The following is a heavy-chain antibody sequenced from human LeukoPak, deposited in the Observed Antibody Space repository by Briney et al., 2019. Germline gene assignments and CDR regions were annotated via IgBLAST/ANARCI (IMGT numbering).Heavy chain of an antibody. V-gene: IGHV4-61*02. D-gene: IGHD1-26*01. J-gene: IGHJ4*02. CDR3: ARGLGYSGILLHLDY. Sequence: SETLSLTCTVSGGSINSSSYYWGWIRQPAGKGLEWIGRIYTSGSTNYNPSLKSRVTISVDTSKNQFSLKLSSVTAADTAVYYCARGLGYSGILLHLDYWGQGTLVTVSS. CDR1: GGSINSSSYY. CDR2: IYTSGST.